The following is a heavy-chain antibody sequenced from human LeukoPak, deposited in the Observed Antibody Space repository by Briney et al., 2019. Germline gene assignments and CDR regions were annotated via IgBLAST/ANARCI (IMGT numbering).Heavy chain of an antibody. J-gene: IGHJ4*02. D-gene: IGHD6-13*01. Sequence: ASVKVSCKVSGYTLTELSMHWVRQAPGKGLEWMGGFDPEDGATIYAQKFQGRVTMTEDTSTDTAYMELSSLRSEDTAVYYCATTFPGIAKYYFDYWGQGTLVTVSS. CDR3: ATTFPGIAKYYFDY. CDR1: GYTLTELS. CDR2: FDPEDGAT. V-gene: IGHV1-24*01.